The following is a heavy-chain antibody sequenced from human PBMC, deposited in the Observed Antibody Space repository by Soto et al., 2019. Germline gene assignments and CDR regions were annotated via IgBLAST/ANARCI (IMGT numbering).Heavy chain of an antibody. Sequence: GASVKVSCKASGYTFTSYYMHWVRQAPGQGLEWMGIINPSGGSTSYAQKFQGRVTITRDTSASTAYMELSSLRSEDTAVYYCARSIGVVTALDYWGQGTLVTVSS. CDR2: INPSGGST. V-gene: IGHV1-46*01. CDR1: GYTFTSYY. D-gene: IGHD2-21*02. CDR3: ARSIGVVTALDY. J-gene: IGHJ4*02.